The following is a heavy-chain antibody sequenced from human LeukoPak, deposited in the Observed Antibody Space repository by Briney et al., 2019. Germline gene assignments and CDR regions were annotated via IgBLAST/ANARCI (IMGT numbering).Heavy chain of an antibody. CDR3: AKERVVGPASHFFAS. V-gene: IGHV3-23*01. CDR2: ISSNGGST. D-gene: IGHD1-26*01. Sequence: PGGSLRHSCAASGFTFSSDDMTWVRQAPGEGLEWVSGISSNGGSTYYADSVKGRFTISRDNSKNALYLQMNSLRAEDTAVYYCAKERVVGPASHFFASWGQGTLVTVSS. J-gene: IGHJ4*02. CDR1: GFTFSSDD.